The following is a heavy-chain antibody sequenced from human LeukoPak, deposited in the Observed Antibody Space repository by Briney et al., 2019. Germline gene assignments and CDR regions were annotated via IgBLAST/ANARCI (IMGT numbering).Heavy chain of an antibody. CDR1: GFTFSDYY. CDR2: ISNNGGYT. V-gene: IGHV3-23*01. J-gene: IGHJ4*02. CDR3: AKQLGYCSDGSCYFPY. Sequence: GGSLRLSCAASGFTFSDYYMTWLRQAPGKGLEWVSAISNNGGYTYYADSVQGRFTISRDNSKSTLCLQMNSLRAEDTAVYYCAKQLGYCSDGSCYFPYWGQGTLVTVSS. D-gene: IGHD2-15*01.